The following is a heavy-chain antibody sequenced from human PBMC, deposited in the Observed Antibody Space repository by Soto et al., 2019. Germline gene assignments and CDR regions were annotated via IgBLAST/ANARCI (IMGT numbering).Heavy chain of an antibody. CDR1: GGSISSGGYY. D-gene: IGHD3-22*01. J-gene: IGHJ4*02. Sequence: SETLSLTCTVSGGSISSGGYYWSWIRQHPGKGLEWIGYIYYSGSTNYNPSLEGRVTISVDNSKNTLYLQMNSLRAEDTAVYYCAKSPMIVGGRYYFDYWGQRILVTVSS. V-gene: IGHV4-61*05. CDR3: AKSPMIVGGRYYFDY. CDR2: IYYSGST.